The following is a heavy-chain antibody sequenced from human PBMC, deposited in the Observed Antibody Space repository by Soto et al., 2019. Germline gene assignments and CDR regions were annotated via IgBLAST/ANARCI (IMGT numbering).Heavy chain of an antibody. D-gene: IGHD3-3*01. CDR3: ARQPAEWLFTVWYFDP. Sequence: SEPLSLTCAVSGYSISSGYCGGWIRQPPGEGLERIGSIYHSGNTDYNPSLKSRVTISLDTSKNQFSLKLNSVTAADTAVYYCARQPAEWLFTVWYFDPWGLGIQVTVSS. V-gene: IGHV4-38-2*01. J-gene: IGHJ5*02. CDR1: GYSISSGYC. CDR2: IYHSGNT.